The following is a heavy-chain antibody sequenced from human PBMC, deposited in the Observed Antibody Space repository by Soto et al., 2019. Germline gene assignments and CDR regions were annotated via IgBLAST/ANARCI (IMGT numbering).Heavy chain of an antibody. J-gene: IGHJ4*02. Sequence: PSETLSLTCTFSCGSIISGDYYWSWIRQPPGKGLEWIGYIYYSGSTYYNPSLKSRVTISVDTSKNQFSLRLSSVTAADTAVYYCARGLDLRPFDYWGQGTLVTVSS. CDR1: CGSIISGDYY. D-gene: IGHD3-9*01. CDR3: ARGLDLRPFDY. V-gene: IGHV4-30-4*01. CDR2: IYYSGST.